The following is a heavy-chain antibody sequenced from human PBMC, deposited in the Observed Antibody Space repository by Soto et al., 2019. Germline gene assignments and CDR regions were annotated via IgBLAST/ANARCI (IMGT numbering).Heavy chain of an antibody. V-gene: IGHV2-5*01. CDR1: GFSLSTSGLG. CDR3: AHRPSGWYLFDY. J-gene: IGHJ4*02. CDR2: IYWNDDK. Sequence: QIPLKESGPTLVRPPQTLTMTCTFSGFSLSTSGLGVGWIRQPPGTALEWLALIYWNDDKRYSPSLKARRTITKEGSKNQVVLTMTNMDPVDTATYFWAHRPSGWYLFDYWGQGTLVTVSS. D-gene: IGHD6-19*01.